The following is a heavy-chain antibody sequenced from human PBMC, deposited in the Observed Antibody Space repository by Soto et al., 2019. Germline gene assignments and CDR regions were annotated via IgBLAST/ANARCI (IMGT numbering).Heavy chain of an antibody. D-gene: IGHD3-10*01. CDR3: AKDFKVSGSHYGTLNYYYGMDV. J-gene: IGHJ6*02. CDR1: GFSFRSYW. Sequence: GGSLRLSCAASGFSFRSYWMQWVRQAPGKGLEWVAVISYDGYLKYYVDAVKGRFTVARDNSKNTLFLEMNSLRVEDTAVYFCAKDFKVSGSHYGTLNYYYGMDVWGQGTTVTVSS. CDR2: ISYDGYLK. V-gene: IGHV3-30*18.